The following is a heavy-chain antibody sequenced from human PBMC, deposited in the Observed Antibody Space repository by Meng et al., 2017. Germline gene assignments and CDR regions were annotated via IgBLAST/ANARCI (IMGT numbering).Heavy chain of an antibody. V-gene: IGHV4-34*01. CDR3: ARGRSGTWPWYFDL. J-gene: IGHJ2*01. CDR2: VNHNGTT. Sequence: VQLLRGSAGLVEPSESLSLDCAVYGRSFWGYLWSRPRQPPGKGLECNGEVNHNGTTNYNPSLKRRVTISVNTSKHQFSLKLSSVTAADTAVYYCARGRSGTWPWYFDLWGRGTLVTVSS. D-gene: IGHD1-1*01. CDR1: GRSFWGYL.